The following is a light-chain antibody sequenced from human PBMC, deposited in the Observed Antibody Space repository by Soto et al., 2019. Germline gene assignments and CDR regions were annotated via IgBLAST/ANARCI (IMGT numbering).Light chain of an antibody. CDR3: QSYDRTLSGVV. Sequence: QSVLTQPPSVSGAPGQRVTISCTGSSSNIGAGYDVQWYQQLPGTAPKLLIYGNTNRPSGVPDRFSASKSGTSASLAITGLQAEDEVDYYCQSYDRTLSGVVFGGGTQLTVL. CDR1: SSNIGAGYD. CDR2: GNT. V-gene: IGLV1-40*01. J-gene: IGLJ2*01.